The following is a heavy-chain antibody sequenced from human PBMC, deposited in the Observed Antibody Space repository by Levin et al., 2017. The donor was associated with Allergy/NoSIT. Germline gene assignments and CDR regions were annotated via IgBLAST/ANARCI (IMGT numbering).Heavy chain of an antibody. Sequence: SETLSLTCTVSGGSISSDGYYWSWIRQHPGKGLEWMGYIYYRGRTDYNPSLKSRLTISVDTSKNQFSLKLTSVTAADTAVYYCARGTVMNYPPFDYWGQGTLVTVSS. CDR2: IYYRGRT. V-gene: IGHV4-31*03. J-gene: IGHJ4*02. CDR3: ARGTVMNYPPFDY. CDR1: GGSISSDGYY. D-gene: IGHD1-7*01.